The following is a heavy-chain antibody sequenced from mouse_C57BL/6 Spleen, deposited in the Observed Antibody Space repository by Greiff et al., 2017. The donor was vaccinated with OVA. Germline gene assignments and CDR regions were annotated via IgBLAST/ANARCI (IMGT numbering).Heavy chain of an antibody. D-gene: IGHD1-1*01. CDR3: ARSYYGSSLFAY. CDR1: GYTFTSYW. CDR2: IHPNSGST. J-gene: IGHJ3*01. V-gene: IGHV1-64*01. Sequence: QVQLQQPGAELVKPGASVKLSCKASGYTFTSYWMHWVKQRPGQGLEWIGMIHPNSGSTNYNEKFKSKATLTVDKSSSTAYMQRSSLTSEDSAVYYCARSYYGSSLFAYWGQGTLVTVSA.